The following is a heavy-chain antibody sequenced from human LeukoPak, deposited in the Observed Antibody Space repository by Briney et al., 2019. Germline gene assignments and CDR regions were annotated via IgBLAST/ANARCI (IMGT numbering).Heavy chain of an antibody. CDR1: GFTFSSYG. CDR3: AREGVTRSDAFDI. J-gene: IGHJ3*02. D-gene: IGHD2-2*01. CDR2: IWYDGSNK. Sequence: GGSLRLSCAASGFTFSSYGMHWGRQAPGKGVEWVAVIWYDGSNKYYADSVKGRFTISRDNSKNTLYLQMNSLRAEDTAVYYCAREGVTRSDAFDIWGQGTMVTVSS. V-gene: IGHV3-33*01.